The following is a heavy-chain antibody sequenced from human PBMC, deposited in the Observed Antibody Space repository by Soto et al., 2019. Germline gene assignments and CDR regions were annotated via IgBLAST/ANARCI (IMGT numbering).Heavy chain of an antibody. Sequence: QVQLVQSGAAETKPGSSVKVSCKASGGTFSSYAISWVRQAPGQGLEWMGGIIPIFGTANYAQKFQGRVTITADESTSTAYMELSSLRSEDTAVYYCASGIRMFSGFGDNWDQGTLVTVSS. CDR2: IIPIFGTA. V-gene: IGHV1-69*12. J-gene: IGHJ4*02. CDR1: GGTFSSYA. D-gene: IGHD3-10*01. CDR3: ASGIRMFSGFGDN.